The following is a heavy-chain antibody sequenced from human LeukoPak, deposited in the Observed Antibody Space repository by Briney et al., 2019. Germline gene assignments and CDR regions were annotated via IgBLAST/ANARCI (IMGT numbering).Heavy chain of an antibody. J-gene: IGHJ3*02. D-gene: IGHD6-19*01. CDR1: GFTFSSYG. Sequence: TGGSLRLSCAASGFTFSSYGMHWVRQAPGKGLEWVAVISYDGSNKYYADSVKGRFTISRDNSKNTLYLQMNSLRAEDTAVYYCARRSSGWYYVDAFDIWGQGTMVTVSS. CDR2: ISYDGSNK. CDR3: ARRSSGWYYVDAFDI. V-gene: IGHV3-30*03.